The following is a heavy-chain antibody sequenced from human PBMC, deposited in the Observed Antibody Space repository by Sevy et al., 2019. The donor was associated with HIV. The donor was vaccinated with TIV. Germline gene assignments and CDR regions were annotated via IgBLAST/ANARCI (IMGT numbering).Heavy chain of an antibody. V-gene: IGHV4-4*02. CDR3: ARGSYGSGSYQYD. Sequence: SETLSLTCAVSGGSISSSNWWSWVRQPPGKGLEWIGEIYRSGSTNYNPSLKSRVTISVDKSKNQFSLKLGSVTAADTAVYYCARGSYGSGSYQYDWGQGTLVTVSS. CDR2: IYRSGST. D-gene: IGHD3-10*01. J-gene: IGHJ4*02. CDR1: GGSISSSNW.